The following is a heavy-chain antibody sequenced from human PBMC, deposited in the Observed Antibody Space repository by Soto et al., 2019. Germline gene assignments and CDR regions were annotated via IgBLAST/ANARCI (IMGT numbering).Heavy chain of an antibody. J-gene: IGHJ5*02. D-gene: IGHD2-2*01. CDR2: IYYSGST. Sequence: PSETLSLTCTVSGGSISSGDYYWSWIRQPPGKGLEWIGYIYYSGSTYYNPSLKSRVTISVDTSKNQFSLKLSSVTAADTAVYYCARVKIEDIVVVPALSHPIDWFDPWGQGTLVTVSS. CDR1: GGSISSGDYY. CDR3: ARVKIEDIVVVPALSHPIDWFDP. V-gene: IGHV4-30-4*01.